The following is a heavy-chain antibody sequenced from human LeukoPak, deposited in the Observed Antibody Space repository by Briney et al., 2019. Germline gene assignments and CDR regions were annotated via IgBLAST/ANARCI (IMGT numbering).Heavy chain of an antibody. V-gene: IGHV4-34*01. CDR3: ARGQLVKGVYDFWSGYPSAFDY. Sequence: PSETLSLTCAVYGGSFSGYYWSWIRQPPGKGLEWIGEINHSGSTNYNPSLKSRVTISVDTSKNQFSLKLSSVTAADAAVYYCARGQLVKGVYDFWSGYPSAFDYWGQGTLVTVSS. CDR2: INHSGST. CDR1: GGSFSGYY. D-gene: IGHD3-3*01. J-gene: IGHJ4*02.